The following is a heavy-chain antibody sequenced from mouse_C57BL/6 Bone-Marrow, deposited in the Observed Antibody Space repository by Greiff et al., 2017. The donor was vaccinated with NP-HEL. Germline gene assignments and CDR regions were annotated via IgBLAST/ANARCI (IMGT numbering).Heavy chain of an antibody. J-gene: IGHJ3*01. CDR2: IYPGDGDT. Sequence: QVQLQQSGPELVKPGASVKISCKASGYAFSSSWMNWVKQRPGKGLEWIGRIYPGDGDTNYNGKFKGKATLTADKSSSTAYMQLSSLTSEDSAVYFGARGGWLLPPFAYWGQGTLVTVSA. D-gene: IGHD2-3*01. V-gene: IGHV1-82*01. CDR1: GYAFSSSW. CDR3: ARGGWLLPPFAY.